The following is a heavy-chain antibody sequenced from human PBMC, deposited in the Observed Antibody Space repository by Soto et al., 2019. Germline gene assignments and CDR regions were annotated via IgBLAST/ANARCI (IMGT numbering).Heavy chain of an antibody. V-gene: IGHV3-23*01. Sequence: LRLSCAASGFTFSSYAMSWVRQAPGKGLEWVSAISGSGGSTYYADSVKGRFTISRDNSKNTLYLQMNSLRAEDTAVYYCAKGGAVVVAAAIDYWGKGTLVTVSS. CDR1: GFTFSSYA. D-gene: IGHD2-15*01. CDR3: AKGGAVVVAAAIDY. CDR2: ISGSGGST. J-gene: IGHJ4*02.